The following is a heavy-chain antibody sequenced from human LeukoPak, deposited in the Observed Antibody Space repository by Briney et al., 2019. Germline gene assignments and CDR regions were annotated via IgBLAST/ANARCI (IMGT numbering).Heavy chain of an antibody. Sequence: GGSLRLSCAASGFTVSNNYMSWVRQAPGKGLEWVSVIYRGGSTYYADSVKGRFTISRDNSKNTLYLQMNSLRAEDTAVYYCAKVNDYGDYLDAFDIWGQGTMVTVSS. CDR1: GFTVSNNY. CDR3: AKVNDYGDYLDAFDI. J-gene: IGHJ3*02. V-gene: IGHV3-53*01. CDR2: IYRGGST. D-gene: IGHD4-17*01.